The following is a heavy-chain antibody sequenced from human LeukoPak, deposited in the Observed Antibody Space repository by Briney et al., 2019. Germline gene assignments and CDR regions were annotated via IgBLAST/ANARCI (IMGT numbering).Heavy chain of an antibody. D-gene: IGHD6-6*01. CDR3: ARDLIAARPSHYYYMDV. Sequence: PGGSLRLSCAASGFTFSSYWMHWVRQAPGKGLVWVSRINTDGSSTSYADSVKGRFTISRDNAKNTLYLQMNSLRAEDTAVYYCARDLIAARPSHYYYMDVWGKGTTVTVSS. CDR1: GFTFSSYW. CDR2: INTDGSST. J-gene: IGHJ6*03. V-gene: IGHV3-74*01.